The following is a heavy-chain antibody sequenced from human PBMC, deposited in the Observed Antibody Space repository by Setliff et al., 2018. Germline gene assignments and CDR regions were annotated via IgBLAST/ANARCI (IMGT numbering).Heavy chain of an antibody. D-gene: IGHD3-10*01. CDR1: GFTFSNYW. CDR3: ARGTSYGSRSDYLDY. Sequence: GGSLRLSCATSGFTFSNYWMNWVRQAPGKGLEWVANVKQGGSEKNYVDSVKGRFSVSRDDAKNSLYLQMNSLRVEDTAVYYCARGTSYGSRSDYLDYWGQGALVTVSS. V-gene: IGHV3-7*01. J-gene: IGHJ4*02. CDR2: VKQGGSEK.